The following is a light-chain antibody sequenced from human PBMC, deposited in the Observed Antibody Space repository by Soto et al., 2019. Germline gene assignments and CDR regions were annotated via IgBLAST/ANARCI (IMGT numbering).Light chain of an antibody. V-gene: IGLV1-47*01. J-gene: IGLJ7*01. CDR1: SSNIGSNY. CDR2: RNN. Sequence: QSVLTQPPSAYGTPGQWVTIACSGSSSNIGSNYVFWYQHLPGTAPKLLSYRNNQRPSGVPDRFSGSKSGTSVSLAISGLQSEDETDYYCAAWDDSLSGEVVGGGTQLTVL. CDR3: AAWDDSLSGEV.